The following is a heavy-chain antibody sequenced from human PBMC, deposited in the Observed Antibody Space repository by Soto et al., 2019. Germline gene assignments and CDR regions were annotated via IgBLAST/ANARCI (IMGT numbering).Heavy chain of an antibody. J-gene: IGHJ6*02. CDR1: GGTFSSYA. Sequence: SVKVSCKASGGTFSSYAISWVRQAPGQGLEWMGGIIPIFGTANYAQKFQGRVTIAADKSTSTAYMELSSLRSEDTAVYYCADSTGRLYGMGVWGQGTTVTVSS. D-gene: IGHD2-15*01. V-gene: IGHV1-69*06. CDR3: ADSTGRLYGMGV. CDR2: IIPIFGTA.